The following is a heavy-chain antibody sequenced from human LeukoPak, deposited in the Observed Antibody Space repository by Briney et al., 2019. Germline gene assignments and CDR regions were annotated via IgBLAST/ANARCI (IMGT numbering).Heavy chain of an antibody. Sequence: PSETLSLTCTVSGGSISSYYWSWIRQPPGKGLEWIGYIYYSGSTNYNPSLKSRVTISVDTSKNQFSLKLSSVTAADTAVYYCASLYYYGSGSQNPFDYWGQGTLVTVSS. CDR3: ASLYYYGSGSQNPFDY. CDR1: GGSISSYY. J-gene: IGHJ4*02. CDR2: IYYSGST. V-gene: IGHV4-59*01. D-gene: IGHD3-10*01.